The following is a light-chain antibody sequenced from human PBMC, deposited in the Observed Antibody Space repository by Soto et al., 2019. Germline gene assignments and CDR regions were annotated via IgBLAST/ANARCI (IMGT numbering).Light chain of an antibody. CDR1: SSDVGGYYY. J-gene: IGLJ2*01. V-gene: IGLV2-11*01. Sequence: QSVLTQPRSVSGSPGQSVTISCTGTSSDVGGYYYVSWYQQYPGKAPKLMIYDVSKRPSGVPDRFSGSKSGNTASLTISGLQAEDEADYYCCSYAGSYTVVFGGGTKVTVL. CDR2: DVS. CDR3: CSYAGSYTVV.